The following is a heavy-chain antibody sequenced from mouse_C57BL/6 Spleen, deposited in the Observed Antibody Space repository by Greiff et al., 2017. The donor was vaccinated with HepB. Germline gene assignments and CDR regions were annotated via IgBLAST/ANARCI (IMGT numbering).Heavy chain of an antibody. D-gene: IGHD1-1*01. CDR2: IYPGDGAT. Sequence: QVQLQQSGAELVKPGASVKISCKASGYAFSSYWMNWVKQRPGKGLEWIGQIYPGDGATNYNGKFKGKATRTADKSSSPAYMQLSSLTSEDSAVYFCARGITTWGFAYWGQGTLVTVSA. V-gene: IGHV1-80*01. CDR3: ARGITTWGFAY. CDR1: GYAFSSYW. J-gene: IGHJ3*01.